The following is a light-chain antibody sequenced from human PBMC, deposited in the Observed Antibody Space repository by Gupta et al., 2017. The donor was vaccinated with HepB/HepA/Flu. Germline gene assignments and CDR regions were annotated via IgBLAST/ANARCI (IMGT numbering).Light chain of an antibody. CDR2: YKSGSDN. J-gene: IGLJ3*02. V-gene: IGLV5-45*02. CDR3: MIWHSSAWV. Sequence: QAVLTQPSSLSASPGASASLTCTLRSGINVGTYRIYWYQQKPGSPPQYLLRYKSGSDNQQGSGVPSRFSGSKVASANAGILLISGLQSEDEADYYCMIWHSSAWVFGGGTKLTVL. CDR1: SGINVGTYR.